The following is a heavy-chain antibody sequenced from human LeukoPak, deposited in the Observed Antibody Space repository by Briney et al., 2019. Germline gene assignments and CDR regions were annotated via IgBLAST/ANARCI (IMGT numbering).Heavy chain of an antibody. J-gene: IGHJ4*02. CDR2: ISAYNGNT. CDR1: GYTFTSYG. CDR3: ARDQPNSGSSFDY. Sequence: ASVKVSCKASGYTFTSYGISWVRQAPGQGLEWMGWISAYNGNTNYAQKLQGRVTMTTDTSTSTAYTELRSLRSDDTAVYYCARDQPNSGSSFDYWGQGTLVTVSS. D-gene: IGHD1-26*01. V-gene: IGHV1-18*01.